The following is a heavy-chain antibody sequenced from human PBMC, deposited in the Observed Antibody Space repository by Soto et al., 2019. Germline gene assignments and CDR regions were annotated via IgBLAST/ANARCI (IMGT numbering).Heavy chain of an antibody. V-gene: IGHV3-23*01. J-gene: IGHJ6*02. Sequence: GGSLRLSCAASGFTFNIYSISWVRQAPGKGLEWVSASSGSGGGTYYADSVEGRFTISRDNSKSTLYLQMNSLRAEDTALYYCAKGRSYYYYYGVDVWGQGTTVTVSS. CDR1: GFTFNIYS. CDR3: AKGRSYYYYYGVDV. CDR2: SSGSGGGT.